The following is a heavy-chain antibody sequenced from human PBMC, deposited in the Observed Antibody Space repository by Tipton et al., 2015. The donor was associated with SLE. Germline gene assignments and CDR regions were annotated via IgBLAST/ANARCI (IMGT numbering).Heavy chain of an antibody. CDR1: GFTFSSYG. V-gene: IGHV3-30*02. D-gene: IGHD6-6*01. CDR2: IRYDGSNK. CDR3: AKDSGYSSSRHFDL. J-gene: IGHJ2*01. Sequence: SLRLSCAASGFTFSSYGMHWVRQAPGKGLEWVAFIRYDGSNKYYADSVKGRFTISRDNSKNTLYLQMNSLRAEDTAVYYCAKDSGYSSSRHFDLWGRGTLVTVSS.